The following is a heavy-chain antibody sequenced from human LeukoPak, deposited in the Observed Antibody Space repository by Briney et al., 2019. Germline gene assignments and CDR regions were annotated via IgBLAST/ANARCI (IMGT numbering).Heavy chain of an antibody. J-gene: IGHJ6*03. V-gene: IGHV4-34*01. D-gene: IGHD3-3*01. Sequence: SETLSLTCAVYGGSFSDYSWSWIRQPPGKGLEWIGEINHSGGTNHNPSLMSRVIMSVDTSKNQFSLKLSSVTAADTAVYYRARGSNDFWSAYYYMDVWGKGTTVTVSS. CDR1: GGSFSDYS. CDR2: INHSGGT. CDR3: ARGSNDFWSAYYYMDV.